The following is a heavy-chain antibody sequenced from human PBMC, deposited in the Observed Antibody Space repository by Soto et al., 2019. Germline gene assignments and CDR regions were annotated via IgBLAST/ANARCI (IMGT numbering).Heavy chain of an antibody. D-gene: IGHD4-17*01. CDR3: ARGLKPLRDCYFDL. J-gene: IGHJ2*01. V-gene: IGHV3-21*01. Sequence: EVQLVESGGGLVKPGGSLRLSCAASGFTFSSYSMNWVRQAPGKGLEWVSSISSSSSYIYYADSVKGRFTISRDNAKNSLYLQMNSLRAEDRAVYYCARGLKPLRDCYFDLWGRGTLVTVSS. CDR1: GFTFSSYS. CDR2: ISSSSSYI.